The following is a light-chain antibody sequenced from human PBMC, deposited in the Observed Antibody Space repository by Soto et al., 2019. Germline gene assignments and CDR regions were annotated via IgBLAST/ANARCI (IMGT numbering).Light chain of an antibody. J-gene: IGKJ2*01. Sequence: EIVLTQSPATLSLSPGERATLFCRASQSIGTYLAWYQQKSGQAPRLLIYDASNRATGIPARFSGGGSGTDFILTVSSLEHEDFAVYYCQQRSNWPPTFGQGTKLEI. CDR3: QQRSNWPPT. CDR2: DAS. V-gene: IGKV3-11*01. CDR1: QSIGTY.